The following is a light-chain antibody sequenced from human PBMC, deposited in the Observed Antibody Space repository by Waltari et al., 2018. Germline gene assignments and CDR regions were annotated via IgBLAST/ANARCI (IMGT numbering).Light chain of an antibody. J-gene: IGLJ3*02. CDR2: KDG. CDR1: ALPKQY. V-gene: IGLV3-25*03. Sequence: SYELTQPPSVSVSPGQTARITCSGDALPKQYAYWYQQKPGQAPVLVIYKDGVRPSGIPDRFTGSSSGTTVTFTISGVQAEDEADYYCQSADSSGTYRVFGGGTKLTVL. CDR3: QSADSSGTYRV.